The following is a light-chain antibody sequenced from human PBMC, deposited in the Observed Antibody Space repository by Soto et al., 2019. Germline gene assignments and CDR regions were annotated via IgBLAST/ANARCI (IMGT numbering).Light chain of an antibody. Sequence: QSVLTQPPSASGSPGQSVTISCTGTKNDIGVYDFVSWYQHHPGKAPRLIIYEVVQRPSGVPDRFSGSKSGNTASLTVSGLKAADEGDYFCKSYAGSNTYAFGSGNKVTAL. J-gene: IGLJ1*01. CDR1: KNDIGVYDF. CDR3: KSYAGSNTYA. CDR2: EVV. V-gene: IGLV2-8*01.